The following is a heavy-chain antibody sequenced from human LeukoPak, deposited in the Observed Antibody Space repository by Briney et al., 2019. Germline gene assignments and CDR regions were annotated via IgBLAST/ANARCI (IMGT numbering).Heavy chain of an antibody. V-gene: IGHV3-33*01. CDR2: IWYDGSQK. CDR3: ARYYGDTTNALDF. Sequence: PGRSLRLSCAASGFTFSSYGMHWVRQAPGKGLEWVAVIWYDGSQKYYADSVKGRFTISRDNYKNTLYLQMNSLRAEDTAVYYCARYYGDTTNALDFWGQGTMVTVSS. J-gene: IGHJ3*01. CDR1: GFTFSSYG. D-gene: IGHD4-17*01.